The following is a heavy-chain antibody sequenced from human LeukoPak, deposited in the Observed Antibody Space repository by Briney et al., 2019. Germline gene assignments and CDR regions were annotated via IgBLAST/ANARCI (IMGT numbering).Heavy chain of an antibody. CDR2: ISYDGSIK. CDR1: GFAFTTYA. J-gene: IGHJ4*02. CDR3: ANLHDY. V-gene: IGHV3-30*18. Sequence: GGSLRLSCAASGFAFTTYAMHWVRQAPGRGLEWVAVISYDGSIKYYADSVKGRFTISRDNSNNTLYLQMNSLRAEDTAVYYCANLHDYWGQGTLVTVSS.